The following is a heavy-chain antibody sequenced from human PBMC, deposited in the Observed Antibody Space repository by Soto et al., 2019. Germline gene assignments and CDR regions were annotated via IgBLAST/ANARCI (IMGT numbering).Heavy chain of an antibody. J-gene: IGHJ3*02. Sequence: PGGSLRLSCAASGFTFSSYAMHWVRQAPGKGLEYVSAISSNGGSTYYANSVKGRFTISRDNSKNTLYLQMGSLRAEDMAVYYCARVRSREYSGYDFGVRVGAFDIWGQGTMVTVSS. CDR2: ISSNGGST. CDR1: GFTFSSYA. D-gene: IGHD5-12*01. CDR3: ARVRSREYSGYDFGVRVGAFDI. V-gene: IGHV3-64*01.